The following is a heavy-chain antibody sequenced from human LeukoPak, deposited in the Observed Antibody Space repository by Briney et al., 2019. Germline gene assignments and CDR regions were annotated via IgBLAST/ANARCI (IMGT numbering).Heavy chain of an antibody. CDR2: INPSGGST. D-gene: IGHD6-13*01. Sequence: ASVKVSCKASGYTFTSYYMHWVRQAPGQGLGWMGIINPSGGSTSYAQKFQGRVTMTRDMSTSTVYMELSSLRSEDTAVYYCARDVSYIAAAGRGYFDYWGQGTLVTVSS. J-gene: IGHJ4*02. CDR1: GYTFTSYY. V-gene: IGHV1-46*01. CDR3: ARDVSYIAAAGRGYFDY.